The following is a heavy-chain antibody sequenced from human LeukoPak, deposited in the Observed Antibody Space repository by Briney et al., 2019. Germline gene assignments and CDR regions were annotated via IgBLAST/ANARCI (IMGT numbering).Heavy chain of an antibody. CDR3: ARGWGHDAFDI. CDR1: GYTFTGYY. D-gene: IGHD3-16*01. J-gene: IGHJ3*02. CDR2: INPNSGST. V-gene: IGHV1-2*02. Sequence: ASVKVSCKASGYTFTGYYMHWVRQAPGQGLEWMGWINPNSGSTNYAQKFQGRVTMTRDTSISTAYMELSRLRSDDTAVYYCARGWGHDAFDIWGQGTMVTVSS.